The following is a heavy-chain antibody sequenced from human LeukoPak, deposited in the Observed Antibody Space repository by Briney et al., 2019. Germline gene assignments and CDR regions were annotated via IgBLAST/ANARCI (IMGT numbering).Heavy chain of an antibody. Sequence: PSQTLSLTCSVSGGSISSGSYYWSWIRQPAGKGLEWIGRIYTSGSTNYNPSLKSRVTISVDTSKNQFSLKLSSVTAADTAVYYCARSRIRDSSSRWHAFDIWGQGTMVTVSS. CDR2: IYTSGST. CDR1: GGSISSGSYY. D-gene: IGHD6-13*01. CDR3: ARSRIRDSSSRWHAFDI. J-gene: IGHJ3*02. V-gene: IGHV4-61*02.